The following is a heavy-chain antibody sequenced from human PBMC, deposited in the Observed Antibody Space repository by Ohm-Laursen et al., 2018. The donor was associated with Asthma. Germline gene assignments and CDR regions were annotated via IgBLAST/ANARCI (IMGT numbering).Heavy chain of an antibody. V-gene: IGHV3-23*01. Sequence: SLRLSCAASGFTFSSYGMHWVRQAPGKGLEWVSAISGSGGSAYYADSVKGRFTISRDNSKNTLYLQMNSLRAEDTAVYYCAKVLYYDSSGYPKGLFDYWGQGTLVTVSS. CDR1: GFTFSSYG. J-gene: IGHJ4*02. CDR2: ISGSGGSA. D-gene: IGHD3-22*01. CDR3: AKVLYYDSSGYPKGLFDY.